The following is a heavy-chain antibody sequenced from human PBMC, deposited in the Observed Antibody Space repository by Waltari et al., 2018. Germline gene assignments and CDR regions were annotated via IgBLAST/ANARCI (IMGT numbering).Heavy chain of an antibody. J-gene: IGHJ6*02. CDR1: GGSISSSNW. V-gene: IGHV4-4*02. Sequence: QVQLQESGPGLVKPSGTLSLTCAVSGGSISSSNWWSWVRPPPGKGLEWIGEIYHSGSTNYNPSLKSRVTISVDKSKNQFSLKLSSVTAADTAVYYCARVRYSSSSEVRVGMDVWGQGTTVTVSS. CDR3: ARVRYSSSSEVRVGMDV. D-gene: IGHD6-6*01. CDR2: IYHSGST.